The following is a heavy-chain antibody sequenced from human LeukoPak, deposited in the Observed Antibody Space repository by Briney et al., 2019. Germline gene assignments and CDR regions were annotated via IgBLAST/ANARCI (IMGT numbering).Heavy chain of an antibody. Sequence: SETLSLTCTVSGGSISSSTYYWVWIRQPPGKGLEWIGTIYYSGSTYYNPSLKSRVTISVDTSKNQFSLKLSSVTAADAAVYYCARHGSKFDPWGQGTLVTVSS. CDR2: IYYSGST. J-gene: IGHJ5*02. V-gene: IGHV4-39*01. CDR1: GGSISSSTYY. D-gene: IGHD2-2*03. CDR3: ARHGSKFDP.